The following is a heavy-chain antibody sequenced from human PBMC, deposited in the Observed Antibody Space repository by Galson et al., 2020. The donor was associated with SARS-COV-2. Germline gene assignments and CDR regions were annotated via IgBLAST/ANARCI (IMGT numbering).Heavy chain of an antibody. J-gene: IGHJ2*01. CDR1: GGSISSSC. CDR3: ARREVTLGYFDL. V-gene: IGHV4-59*08. CDR2: IYYSGST. D-gene: IGHD2-21*02. Sequence: ETSETLSLTCTVSGGSISSSCWSWIRQPPGKGLEWIGYIYYSGSTNYNPSLKSRVTISVDTSKNQFSLKLSSVTAADTAVYYCARREVTLGYFDLWGRGTLVTVSS.